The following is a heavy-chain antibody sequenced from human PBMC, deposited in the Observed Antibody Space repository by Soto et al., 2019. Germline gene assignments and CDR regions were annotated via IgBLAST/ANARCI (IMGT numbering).Heavy chain of an antibody. CDR2: ISAYNGNT. CDR1: GYTFTSYG. D-gene: IGHD2-15*01. CDR3: AIGHMVVVVDDTGFDY. J-gene: IGHJ4*02. V-gene: IGHV1-18*01. Sequence: GSSAKVSCKASGYTFTSYGIRWVRQAPGQGLEWMGWISAYNGNTNYAQKLQGRVTMTTDTTTSTAYMQLMSLCSDDTAVYYCAIGHMVVVVDDTGFDYWGEGTLVTVSS.